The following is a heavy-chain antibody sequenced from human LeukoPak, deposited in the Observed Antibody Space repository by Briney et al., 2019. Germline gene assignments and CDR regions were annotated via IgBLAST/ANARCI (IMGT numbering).Heavy chain of an antibody. CDR2: ISGSGGST. CDR3: AAEKVGATDYFDY. Sequence: GESLRLSCAASGFTFSSYAMSWVRQAPGKGLEWVSAISGSGGSTYYADSVKGRFTISRDNSKNTLYLQMNSLRAEDTAVYYCAAEKVGATDYFDYWGQGTLVTVSS. D-gene: IGHD1-26*01. J-gene: IGHJ4*02. V-gene: IGHV3-23*01. CDR1: GFTFSSYA.